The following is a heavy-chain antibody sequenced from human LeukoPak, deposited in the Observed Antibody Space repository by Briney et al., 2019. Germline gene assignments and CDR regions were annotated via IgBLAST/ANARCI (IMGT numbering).Heavy chain of an antibody. J-gene: IGHJ4*02. Sequence: GGSLRLSCAASEFSVGSNYMTWVRQAPGKGLEWVSLIYSGGSTYYADSVKGRFTISRDNSKNTLYLQMNSLRAADTAVYYCAKDTVTSGSSYWGQGTLVTVSS. D-gene: IGHD6-19*01. CDR1: EFSVGSNY. CDR2: IYSGGST. CDR3: AKDTVTSGSSY. V-gene: IGHV3-66*01.